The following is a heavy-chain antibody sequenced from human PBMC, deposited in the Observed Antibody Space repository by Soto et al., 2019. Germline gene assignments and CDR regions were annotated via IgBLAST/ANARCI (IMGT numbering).Heavy chain of an antibody. J-gene: IGHJ3*02. CDR3: ARYHPYYDSSFNAFDI. CDR2: ITPIFGTT. Sequence: GASVKVSCKASGVTFSSYAFNWVRQAPGQGLEWMGAITPIFGTTDYAQRFQGRVTISADEPTTTVYMQLSSLRFDETAVYYCARYHPYYDSSFNAFDISGQGTMVTVSS. D-gene: IGHD3-22*01. CDR1: GVTFSSYA. V-gene: IGHV1-69*13.